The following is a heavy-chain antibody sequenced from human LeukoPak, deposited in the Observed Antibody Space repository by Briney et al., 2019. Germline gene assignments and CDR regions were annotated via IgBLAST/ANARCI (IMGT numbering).Heavy chain of an antibody. J-gene: IGHJ4*02. V-gene: IGHV1-8*02. D-gene: IGHD1-26*01. Sequence: ASVKVSCKASGGTFSSYAISWVRQATGQGLEWMGWMNPNSGNTGYAQKFQGRVTMTEDTSTDTAYMELSSLRSEDTAVYYCATSLAGATTFDYWGQGTLVTVSS. CDR2: MNPNSGNT. CDR3: ATSLAGATTFDY. CDR1: GGTFSSYA.